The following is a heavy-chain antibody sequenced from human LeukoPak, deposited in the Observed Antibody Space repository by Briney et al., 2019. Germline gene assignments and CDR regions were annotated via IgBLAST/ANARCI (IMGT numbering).Heavy chain of an antibody. J-gene: IGHJ4*02. CDR2: ITHSGNY. D-gene: IGHD4-17*01. Sequence: PSETLSLTCAVSGASVSSSYWTWIRQTPGKTLEWIGYITHSGNYIYNPSLRSRVRTSIDASKTHFSLTLRSVTAADTAIYYCARARADYGDFQFWGQGILVSVSS. CDR3: ARARADYGDFQF. V-gene: IGHV4-59*02. CDR1: GASVSSSY.